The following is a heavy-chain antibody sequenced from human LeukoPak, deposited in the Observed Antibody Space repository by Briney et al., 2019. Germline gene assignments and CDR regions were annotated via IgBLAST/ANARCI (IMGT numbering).Heavy chain of an antibody. D-gene: IGHD6-13*01. CDR2: ISAYNGNT. CDR3: ASRIAVASYEDY. V-gene: IGHV1-18*01. CDR1: GYTFTSFG. J-gene: IGHJ4*02. Sequence: ASVKVSCKASGYTFTSFGISWVRQAPGQGLEWMGWISAYNGNTNYAQKLQGRVTMTTDTSTSTAYMELRSLRSDDTAVYYCASRIAVASYEDYWGQGTLVTVSS.